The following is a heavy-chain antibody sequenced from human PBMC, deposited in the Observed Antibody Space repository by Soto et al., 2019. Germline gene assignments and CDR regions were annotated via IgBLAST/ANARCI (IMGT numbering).Heavy chain of an antibody. CDR2: ITTSGDRS. V-gene: IGHV3-23*01. CDR3: AKDRTTAAGYYFDY. D-gene: IGHD6-13*01. Sequence: GGSLRLSCAASGFNFSSYAMSWIRQAPGKGPEWVAGITTSGDRSGYADSVKGRFTVSRDNSKNTLYLQMNSLRAEDTAVYYCAKDRTTAAGYYFDYWGQGTLVTVSS. J-gene: IGHJ4*02. CDR1: GFNFSSYA.